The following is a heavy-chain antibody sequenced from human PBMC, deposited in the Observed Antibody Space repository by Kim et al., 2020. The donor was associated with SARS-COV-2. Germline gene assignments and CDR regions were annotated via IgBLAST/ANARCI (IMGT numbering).Heavy chain of an antibody. CDR2: NQ. J-gene: IGHJ4*02. CDR3: AREAVAGSFDY. V-gene: IGHV1-3*01. Sequence: NQRYSQKFQARVSITRDTSATTAYLELSGLRSEVTAVYYCAREAVAGSFDYWGQGTLVTVSS. D-gene: IGHD6-19*01.